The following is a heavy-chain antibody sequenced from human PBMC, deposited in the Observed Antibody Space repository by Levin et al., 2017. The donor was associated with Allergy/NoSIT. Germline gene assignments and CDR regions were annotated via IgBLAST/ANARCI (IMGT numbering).Heavy chain of an antibody. Sequence: SQTLSLTCTVSGGSISSSSYYWGWIRQPPGTGLEWIGSIYFSGSTYYNPSLQSRVTVSVDTSKNQFSLRLSSVTAADTAVYYCARHTKEAGYCSSTKCYAGRYNYWGQGTLVTVSS. V-gene: IGHV4-39*01. CDR3: ARHTKEAGYCSSTKCYAGRYNY. CDR1: GGSISSSSYY. CDR2: IYFSGST. J-gene: IGHJ4*02. D-gene: IGHD2-2*01.